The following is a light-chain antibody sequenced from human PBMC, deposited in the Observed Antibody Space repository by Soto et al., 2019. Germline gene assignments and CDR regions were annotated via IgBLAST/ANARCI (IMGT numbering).Light chain of an antibody. CDR2: GNS. CDR3: QSYDSSLSGVV. Sequence: QSVLTQQPSVSGAPGQRVTISCTGSRSNIGAGYDVHWYQQLPGTAPKLLIYGNSNRPSGVPDRFSGSKSGTSASLAITGLQAEDEADYYCQSYDSSLSGVVFGGGTKVTVL. V-gene: IGLV1-40*01. CDR1: RSNIGAGYD. J-gene: IGLJ2*01.